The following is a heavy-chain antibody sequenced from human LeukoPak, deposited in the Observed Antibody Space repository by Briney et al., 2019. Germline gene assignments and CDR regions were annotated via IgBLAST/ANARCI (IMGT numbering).Heavy chain of an antibody. J-gene: IGHJ4*02. CDR2: INPNSGGT. V-gene: IGHV1-2*02. CDR3: ARDSVKVLYFDY. Sequence: ASVTVSCKACGYTFNGYYMHWLRQAPAQGLEWMGWINPNSGGTNYAQKFQGRVTMTRDTSLNTAYLELSRLRSDDPAVYYCARDSVKVLYFDYWGQGTLVSVSS. D-gene: IGHD6-19*01. CDR1: GYTFNGYY.